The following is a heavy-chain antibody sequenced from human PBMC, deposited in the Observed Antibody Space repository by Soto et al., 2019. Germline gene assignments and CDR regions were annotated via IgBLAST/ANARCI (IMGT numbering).Heavy chain of an antibody. J-gene: IGHJ6*04. D-gene: IGHD3-3*01. CDR1: GFTFGDYA. CDR3: TRDSTRDYDLWSGHFSYYYYGMDV. V-gene: IGHV3-49*03. CDR2: IRSKAYGGTT. Sequence: PGGSLRLSCTASGFTFGDYATSLFRQAPGKGLEWVGFIRSKAYGGTTEYAASVKGRFTISRDDSKSIAYLQMNSLKTEETAVYYCTRDSTRDYDLWSGHFSYYYYGMDVWGEGSTVTVSS.